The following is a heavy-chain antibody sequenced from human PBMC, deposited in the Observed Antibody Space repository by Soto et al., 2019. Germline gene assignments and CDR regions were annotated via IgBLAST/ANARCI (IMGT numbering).Heavy chain of an antibody. J-gene: IGHJ3*02. Sequence: CKASGYTFTSYGISWVRQAPGQGLEWMGWISAYNGNTNYAQKLQGRVTMTTDTSTSTAYMELRSLRSDDTAVYYCARDAVVVVAATQAFDIWGQGTMVTVSS. CDR1: GYTFTSYG. V-gene: IGHV1-18*01. D-gene: IGHD2-15*01. CDR2: ISAYNGNT. CDR3: ARDAVVVVAATQAFDI.